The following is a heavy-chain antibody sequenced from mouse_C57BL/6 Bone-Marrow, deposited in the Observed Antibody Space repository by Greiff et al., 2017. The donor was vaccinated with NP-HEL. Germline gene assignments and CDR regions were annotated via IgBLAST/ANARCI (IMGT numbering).Heavy chain of an antibody. CDR3: ARTPYWGYFDV. J-gene: IGHJ1*03. D-gene: IGHD4-1*01. CDR2: INPNNGGT. CDR1: GYTFTDYN. V-gene: IGHV1-18*01. Sequence: EVQLQQSGPELVKPGASVKIPCKASGYTFTDYNMDWVKQSHGKSLEWIGDINPNNGGTIYNQKFKGKATLTVDKPSSTAYMELRSLTSEDTAVYYCARTPYWGYFDVWGTGTTVTVSS.